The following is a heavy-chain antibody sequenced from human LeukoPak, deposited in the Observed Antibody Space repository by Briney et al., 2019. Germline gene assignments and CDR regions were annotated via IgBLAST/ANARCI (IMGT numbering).Heavy chain of an antibody. CDR1: GDSISSGGYY. CDR3: ARSGPHGGWYYFDY. Sequence: SETLSLTCTVSGDSISSGGYYWSWLRHHPGKGLEWIRYTYYGGSTYYTPTLESRVSISIDTSAYQFSLKLSSVTAADTAVYYCARSGPHGGWYYFDYWGQGTLVTVSS. V-gene: IGHV4-31*03. CDR2: TYYGGST. D-gene: IGHD6-19*01. J-gene: IGHJ4*02.